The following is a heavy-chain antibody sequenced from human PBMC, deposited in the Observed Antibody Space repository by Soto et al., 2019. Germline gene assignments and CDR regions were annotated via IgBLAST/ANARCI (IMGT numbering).Heavy chain of an antibody. CDR2: IGTAGDT. Sequence: GGPLRLSCAASGFTFSSYDMHWVRQATGKGLEWVSAIGTAGDTYYPGSVKGRFTISRENAKNSLYLQMNSLRAGDTAVYYCARAFRWDDYGDFRDWYFDLWGRGTLVTVSS. V-gene: IGHV3-13*01. CDR1: GFTFSSYD. J-gene: IGHJ2*01. CDR3: ARAFRWDDYGDFRDWYFDL. D-gene: IGHD4-17*01.